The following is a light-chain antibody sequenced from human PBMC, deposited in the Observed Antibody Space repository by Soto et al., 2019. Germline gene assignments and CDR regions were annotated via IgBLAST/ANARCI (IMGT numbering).Light chain of an antibody. CDR2: DAS. CDR3: QQYDELPWT. V-gene: IGKV1-33*01. Sequence: DIQMTQSPSSLSASAGERITITCQASQDITNFLNWYQQQPGKAPKLLIYDASNLGKGVPSRFSGSGSGTDFTFNISRLQPADVATYYCQQYDELPWTFGQGTRVEIK. CDR1: QDITNF. J-gene: IGKJ1*01.